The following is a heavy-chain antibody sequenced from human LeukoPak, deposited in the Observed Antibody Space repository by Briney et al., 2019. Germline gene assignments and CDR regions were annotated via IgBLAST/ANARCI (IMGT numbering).Heavy chain of an antibody. CDR3: ARDQEWELLGYYYYYMDV. V-gene: IGHV1-46*01. Sequence: EASVKVSCKASGYTFTSYYMHWVRQAPGQGLEWMGIINPSGGSTSYAQKFQGRVTMTRDTSTSTVYMELSRLRSDDTAVYYCARDQEWELLGYYYYYMDVWGKGTTVTVSS. J-gene: IGHJ6*03. D-gene: IGHD1-26*01. CDR2: INPSGGST. CDR1: GYTFTSYY.